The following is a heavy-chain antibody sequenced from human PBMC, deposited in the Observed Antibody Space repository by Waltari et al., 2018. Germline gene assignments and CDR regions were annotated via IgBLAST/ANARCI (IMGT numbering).Heavy chain of an antibody. CDR3: ARAEQLGWFDP. V-gene: IGHV1-3*01. Sequence: QVQLVQSGAEVKKPGASVKVSCKASGYTFPSYAMHWVRQAPGQRLEWMGWINAGNGNTKYSQKFQGRVTITRDTSASTAYMELSSLRSEDTAVYYCARAEQLGWFDPWGQGTLVTVSS. CDR2: INAGNGNT. J-gene: IGHJ5*02. CDR1: GYTFPSYA. D-gene: IGHD6-6*01.